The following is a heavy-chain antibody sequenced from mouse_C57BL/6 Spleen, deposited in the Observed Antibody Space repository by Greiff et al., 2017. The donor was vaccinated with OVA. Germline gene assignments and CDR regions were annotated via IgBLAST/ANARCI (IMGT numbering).Heavy chain of an antibody. CDR3: ARDRDGYYVYFDV. J-gene: IGHJ1*03. V-gene: IGHV5-16*01. CDR1: GFTFSDYY. CDR2: INYDGSST. Sequence: EVKLMESEGGLVQPGSSMKLSCTASGFTFSDYYMAWVRQVPEKGLEWVANINYDGSSTYYLDSLKSRFIISRDNAKNILYLQMSSLKSEDTATYYCARDRDGYYVYFDVWGTGTTVTVSS. D-gene: IGHD2-3*01.